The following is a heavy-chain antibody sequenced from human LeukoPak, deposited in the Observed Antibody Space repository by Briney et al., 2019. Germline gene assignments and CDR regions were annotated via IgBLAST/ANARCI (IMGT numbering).Heavy chain of an antibody. D-gene: IGHD3-16*01. V-gene: IGHV1-2*02. CDR3: ARVRRTGRLLDY. Sequence: ASVKVSCKASGYTFTGYYMHWVRPAPGQGLEWMGWINPNSGGTNYAQKFQGRVTMTRDTSISTAYMELSRLRSDDTAVYYCARVRRTGRLLDYWGQGTLVTVSS. CDR2: INPNSGGT. CDR1: GYTFTGYY. J-gene: IGHJ4*02.